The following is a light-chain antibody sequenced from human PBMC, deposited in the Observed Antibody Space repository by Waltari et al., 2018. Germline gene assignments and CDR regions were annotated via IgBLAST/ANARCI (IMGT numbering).Light chain of an antibody. CDR3: QQFDTDVT. CDR2: KAS. CDR1: HRINIW. V-gene: IGKV1-5*01. J-gene: IGKJ2*01. Sequence: IQVIQSPSTLSASVGDTVTISCRVSHRINIWLAWYQQKPGKAPKLLIKKASTLEDGVPSRFSGSGSGTECTLTIKSLQPDDFGTYFCQQFDTDVTFGQGTKVEI.